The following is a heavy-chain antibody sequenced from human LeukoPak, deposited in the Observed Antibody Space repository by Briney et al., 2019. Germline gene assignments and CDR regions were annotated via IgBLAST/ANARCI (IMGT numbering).Heavy chain of an antibody. V-gene: IGHV3-66*01. D-gene: IGHD1-26*01. J-gene: IGHJ4*02. Sequence: GGSLRLSCAASGFTVSSNYMSWVRQAPGKGLEWGSVIYSGGSTYYADSVKGRFTISRDNSKNTLYLQMNSLRAEDTAVYYCARALVGATGYWGQGTLVTVSS. CDR3: ARALVGATGY. CDR2: IYSGGST. CDR1: GFTVSSNY.